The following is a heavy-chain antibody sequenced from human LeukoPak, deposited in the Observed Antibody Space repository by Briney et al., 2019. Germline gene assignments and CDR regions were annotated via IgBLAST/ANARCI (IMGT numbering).Heavy chain of an antibody. CDR3: AGVWDYTVYYATSGDAFDI. Sequence: SETLSLTCTVSGGSIIAFYWSWIRQPPGKGLEWIGYIYSSGSTNYTPSLKSRVTMSVDTSKNQFSLKLSSVTAADTAVYYCAGVWDYTVYYATSGDAFDIWGQGTMVTVSS. D-gene: IGHD3-22*01. CDR2: IYSSGST. J-gene: IGHJ3*02. CDR1: GGSIIAFY. V-gene: IGHV4-59*12.